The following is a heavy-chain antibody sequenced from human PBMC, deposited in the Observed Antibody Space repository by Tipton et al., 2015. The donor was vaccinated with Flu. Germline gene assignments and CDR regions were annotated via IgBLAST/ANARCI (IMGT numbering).Heavy chain of an antibody. Sequence: QLVQSGAEVKKPGASVKVSCKASGYTFTSYYMHWVRQAPGQGLEWMGIINPSGGSTSYAQKFQGRVTMTRDTSTSTVYMELSSLRSEDPAVYYCARDRASNYDFWSGYYLYYYYYGMAVWGQGTTVPVSS. CDR1: GYTFTSYY. CDR2: INPSGGST. V-gene: IGHV1-46*01. J-gene: IGHJ6*02. CDR3: ARDRASNYDFWSGYYLYYYYYGMAV. D-gene: IGHD3-3*01.